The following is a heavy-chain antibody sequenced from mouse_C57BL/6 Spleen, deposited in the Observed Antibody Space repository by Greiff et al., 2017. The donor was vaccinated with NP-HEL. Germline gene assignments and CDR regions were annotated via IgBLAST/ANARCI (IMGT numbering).Heavy chain of an antibody. CDR2: IRNKANNHAT. V-gene: IGHV6-6*01. D-gene: IGHD3-2*02. CDR1: GFTFSDAW. J-gene: IGHJ4*01. CDR3: TKGTAQAYAMDY. Sequence: EVKVEESGGGLVQPGGSMKLSCAASGFTFSDAWMDWVRQSPEKGLEWVAEIRNKANNHATYYAESVKGRFTISRDDSKSSVYLQMNSLRAEDTGIYYCTKGTAQAYAMDYWGQGTSVTVSS.